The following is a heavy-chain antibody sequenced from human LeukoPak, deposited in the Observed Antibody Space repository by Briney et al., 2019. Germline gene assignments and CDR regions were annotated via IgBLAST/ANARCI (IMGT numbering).Heavy chain of an antibody. CDR2: IKQDGSEK. CDR1: GFTFSSYW. D-gene: IGHD2-2*01. J-gene: IGHJ4*02. Sequence: PVGSLRLSCAASGFTFSSYWMSWVRQAPGKGLEWVANIKQDGSEKYYVDSVKGRSTISRDNAKNSLYLQMNSLRAEDTAVYYCAKDLYCSSTSCYEAVYWGQGTLVTVSS. CDR3: AKDLYCSSTSCYEAVY. V-gene: IGHV3-7*05.